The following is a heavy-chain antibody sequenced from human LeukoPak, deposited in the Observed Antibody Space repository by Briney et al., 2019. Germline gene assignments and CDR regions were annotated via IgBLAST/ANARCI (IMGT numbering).Heavy chain of an antibody. CDR2: ISGRGGST. V-gene: IGHV3-23*01. Sequence: GGSLRLSCAASGFTLSIYAMSWVRHSPGGGVEGVSAISGRGGSTCYADSVKGRFTISRDNSKNTLYLQMNSLRAEDTAVYYCAKEGRHSGYDWLDYWGQGTLVTVSS. J-gene: IGHJ4*02. CDR3: AKEGRHSGYDWLDY. D-gene: IGHD5-12*01. CDR1: GFTLSIYA.